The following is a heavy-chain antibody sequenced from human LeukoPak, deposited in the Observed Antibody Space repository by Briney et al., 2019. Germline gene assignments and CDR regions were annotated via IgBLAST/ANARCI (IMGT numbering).Heavy chain of an antibody. CDR2: IRPMNSDM. CDR3: ARQGYGAANYFDY. J-gene: IGHJ4*02. D-gene: IGHD4-17*01. Sequence: GESLKISCKGAGYNFNTYWVAGVRQLPGKGLEWMGIIRPMNSDMRYSPSFQGQVTISADRSITSAYLQWSSLTASDTAMYYCARQGYGAANYFDYWGQGTLVTVSS. V-gene: IGHV5-51*01. CDR1: GYNFNTYW.